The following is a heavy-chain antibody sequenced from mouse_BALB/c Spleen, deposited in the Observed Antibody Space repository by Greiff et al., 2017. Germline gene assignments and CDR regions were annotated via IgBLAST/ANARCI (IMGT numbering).Heavy chain of an antibody. D-gene: IGHD2-1*01. CDR2: IRLKSNNYAT. V-gene: IGHV6-6*02. Sequence: EVKLQQSGGGLVQPGGSMKLSCVASGFTFSNYWMNWVRQSPEKGLEWVAEIRLKSNNYATHYAESVKGRFTISRDDSKSSVYLQMNNLRAEDTGIYYCTRNGNYLYYFDYWGQGTTLTVSS. CDR1: GFTFSNYW. CDR3: TRNGNYLYYFDY. J-gene: IGHJ2*01.